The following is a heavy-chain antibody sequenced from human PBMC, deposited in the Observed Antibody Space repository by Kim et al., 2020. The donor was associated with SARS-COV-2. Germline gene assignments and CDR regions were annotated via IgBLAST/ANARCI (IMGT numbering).Heavy chain of an antibody. Sequence: SETLSLTCAVYGGSFSGYYWSWIRQPPGKGLEWIGEINHSGSTNYNPSLKSRVTILVDTSKNQFSLKLSSVTAADTAVYYCASTSGRFGSRGPDYWGQGTLVTVSS. CDR2: INHSGST. CDR1: GGSFSGYY. V-gene: IGHV4-34*01. J-gene: IGHJ4*02. CDR3: ASTSGRFGSRGPDY. D-gene: IGHD3-10*01.